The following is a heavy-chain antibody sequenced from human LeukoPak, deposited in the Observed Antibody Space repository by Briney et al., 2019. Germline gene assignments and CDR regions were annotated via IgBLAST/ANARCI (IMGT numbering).Heavy chain of an antibody. D-gene: IGHD5-24*01. CDR2: INHSGST. V-gene: IGHV4-34*01. CDR3: ARGDGYSFDY. CDR1: GGSFSGYY. Sequence: SETLSLTCAVYGGSFSGYYWSWIRQPPGKGLEWIGEINHSGSTNYNPSLKSRVTISVDTSKNQFSLKLSSVTAADTAVYYCARGDGYSFDYWGQGTLVTVSS. J-gene: IGHJ4*02.